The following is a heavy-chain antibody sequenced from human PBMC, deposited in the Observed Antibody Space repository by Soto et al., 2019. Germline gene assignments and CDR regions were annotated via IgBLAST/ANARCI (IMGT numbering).Heavy chain of an antibody. J-gene: IGHJ4*02. CDR2: IYYRGST. CDR3: ARSGYSYGPNPLLY. V-gene: IGHV4-31*03. CDR1: GGSISSGGYY. Sequence: PSETLSLTCTVSGGSISSGGYYWSWIRQHPGKGLEWIGYIYYRGSTYYKPSLKNRVTISVETSKNQFSLKLNSETAADTAVYYCARSGYSYGPNPLLYWGQGTLVTVSS. D-gene: IGHD5-18*01.